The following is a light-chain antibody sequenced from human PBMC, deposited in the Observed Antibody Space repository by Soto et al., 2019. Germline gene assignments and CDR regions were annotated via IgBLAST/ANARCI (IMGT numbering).Light chain of an antibody. Sequence: EIVLTQSPGTLSLSPGERATLSCRARQSVSSSYLAWYQQKPGQAPRLLIYGASSRATGIPDRFSGSGSGTDFTLTISRLEPEDFAVYYCQQYGSSLMYTFGQGNKLEIK. CDR2: GAS. CDR1: QSVSSSY. CDR3: QQYGSSLMYT. J-gene: IGKJ2*01. V-gene: IGKV3-20*01.